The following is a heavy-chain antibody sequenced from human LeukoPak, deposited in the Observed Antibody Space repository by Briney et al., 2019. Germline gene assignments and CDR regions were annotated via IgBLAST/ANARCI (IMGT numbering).Heavy chain of an antibody. D-gene: IGHD2-21*02. Sequence: GGSLRLSCAASGFTFSSYAMHWVRPAPGKGLEWVAVISYDGSSKYYADSVKGRFTISRDNSKNTLYLQMNSLRAEDTAVYYCAKGDVAVTAMNYFDYWGQGTLVTVSS. CDR1: GFTFSSYA. J-gene: IGHJ4*02. V-gene: IGHV3-30*04. CDR2: ISYDGSSK. CDR3: AKGDVAVTAMNYFDY.